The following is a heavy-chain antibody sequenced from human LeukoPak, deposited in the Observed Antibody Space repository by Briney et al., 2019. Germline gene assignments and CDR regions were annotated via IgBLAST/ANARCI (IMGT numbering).Heavy chain of an antibody. J-gene: IGHJ4*02. D-gene: IGHD6-19*01. CDR2: INHSGST. Sequence: SETLSLTCAVYGGSFSGYYWSWIRQPPGKGLEWIGEINHSGSTNYNPSLKSRVTISVDTSKNQFSLKLSSVTAADTAVYYCARDKQWLILRRGCYFDHWGQGTLVTVSS. V-gene: IGHV4-34*01. CDR1: GGSFSGYY. CDR3: ARDKQWLILRRGCYFDH.